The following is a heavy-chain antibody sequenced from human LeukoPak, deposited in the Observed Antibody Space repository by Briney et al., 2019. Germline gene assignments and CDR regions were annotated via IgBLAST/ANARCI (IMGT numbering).Heavy chain of an antibody. CDR3: AKTTYDILTGYFN. Sequence: PGGSLRLSCAASGFTFSSYGMHWVRQAPGKGLEWVAFIRYDGSNKYCADSVKGRFTISRDNSKNTLYLQMNSLRAEDTAVYYCAKTTYDILTGYFNWGQGTLVTVSS. CDR1: GFTFSSYG. V-gene: IGHV3-30*02. D-gene: IGHD3-9*01. J-gene: IGHJ4*02. CDR2: IRYDGSNK.